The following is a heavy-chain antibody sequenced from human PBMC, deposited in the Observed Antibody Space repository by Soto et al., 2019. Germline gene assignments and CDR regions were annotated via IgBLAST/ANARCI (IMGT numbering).Heavy chain of an antibody. J-gene: IGHJ4*02. Sequence: QVQLVQSGAEVKKPGSSVKVSCKASGGTFSSYTISWVRQAPGQGLEWMGRIIPILGIANYAQKFQGRVTITADKSTSKAYMERSSLRSEDTAVYYCARGIYCSGGSCYPGDYWGQGTLVTVSS. D-gene: IGHD2-15*01. CDR3: ARGIYCSGGSCYPGDY. V-gene: IGHV1-69*02. CDR2: IIPILGIA. CDR1: GGTFSSYT.